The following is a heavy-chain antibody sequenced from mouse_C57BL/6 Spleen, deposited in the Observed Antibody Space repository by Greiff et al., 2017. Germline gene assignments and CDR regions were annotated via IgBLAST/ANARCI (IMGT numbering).Heavy chain of an antibody. CDR1: GYTFTSYW. D-gene: IGHD1-1*01. Sequence: QVQLKQPGAELVKPGASVKLSCKASGYTFTSYWMHWLKQRPGQGLEWIGMIHPNSGSTNYNEKFKSKATLTVDKSSSTAYMQLSSLTSEDSAVYYWARYDGPWFAYWCQGTLVTVSA. J-gene: IGHJ3*01. CDR2: IHPNSGST. CDR3: ARYDGPWFAY. V-gene: IGHV1-64*01.